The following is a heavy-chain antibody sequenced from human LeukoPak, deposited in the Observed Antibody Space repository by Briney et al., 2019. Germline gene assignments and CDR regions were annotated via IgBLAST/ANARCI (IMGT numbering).Heavy chain of an antibody. J-gene: IGHJ4*02. D-gene: IGHD1-26*01. CDR2: INESGGSP. Sequence: GGSLRLSCAASGFTLSNYAMSWVRQAPGKGLEWVSVINESGGSPYYADSVKGRFTISKDNSKNTLYLQMNSLRAEGTAVYYCAREKEVGFGETNGYWGQGTLVTVSS. CDR3: AREKEVGFGETNGY. CDR1: GFTLSNYA. V-gene: IGHV3-23*01.